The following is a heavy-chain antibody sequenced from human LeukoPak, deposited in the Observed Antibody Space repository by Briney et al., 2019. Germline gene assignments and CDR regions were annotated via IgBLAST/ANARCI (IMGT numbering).Heavy chain of an antibody. CDR2: IGGSNTNT. CDR1: GLTFSNSG. J-gene: IGHJ4*02. CDR3: AREDYPNGEGCVDY. D-gene: IGHD3-10*01. V-gene: IGHV3-23*01. Sequence: GGSLRLSCATSGLTFSNSGMSWVRQAPGKGLEWVSSIGGSNTNTYYADSVKGRFTISRDNSKSTVSLQMSSLRAEDTAVYYCAREDYPNGEGCVDYWGQGTLVTVSS.